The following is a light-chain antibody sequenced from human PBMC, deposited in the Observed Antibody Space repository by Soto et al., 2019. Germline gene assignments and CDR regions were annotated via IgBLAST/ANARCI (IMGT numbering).Light chain of an antibody. J-gene: IGLJ2*01. CDR3: QSYDSSLSAVV. Sequence: VLTQPPSVSGAPGQRVTLSCTGSSSNIGAGYDVHWYQQLPGTAPKLLIYGNSNRPSGVPDRFSGSKSGTSASLAITGLQAEDEADYYCQSYDSSLSAVVFGGGTKVTVL. CDR2: GNS. CDR1: SSNIGAGYD. V-gene: IGLV1-40*01.